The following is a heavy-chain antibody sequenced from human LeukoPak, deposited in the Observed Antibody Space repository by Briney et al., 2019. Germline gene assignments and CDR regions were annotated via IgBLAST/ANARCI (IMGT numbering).Heavy chain of an antibody. V-gene: IGHV3-23*01. J-gene: IGHJ4*02. D-gene: IGHD3-10*01. Sequence: GGSLRLSCAASGFTFSSYAMSWVRQAPGKGLEWVSAISGSGGSTYYADSVKGRFTISRDNSKNTLYLQMNSLRAEDTAVYYCAKELKVAYYGSGSYYIVDYWGQGTLVTISS. CDR3: AKELKVAYYGSGSYYIVDY. CDR1: GFTFSSYA. CDR2: ISGSGGST.